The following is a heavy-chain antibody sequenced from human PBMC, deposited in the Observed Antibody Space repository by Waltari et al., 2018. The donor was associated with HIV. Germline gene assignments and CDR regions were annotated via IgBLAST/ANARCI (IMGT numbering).Heavy chain of an antibody. V-gene: IGHV4-39*07. CDR2: IYYDGQT. D-gene: IGHD3-10*02. J-gene: IGHJ3*01. Sequence: QLKLQESGPGLVKPAETLSLTCTVSGGSMSRSSYYWGWVRQPPGKGLQWIGSIYYDGQTYYSPSLKSRLAMSIDTSKSQLSLNLTSVTAADTAVYFCAKVLWHVGVLSATHDAFDLWGQGTLITVS. CDR3: AKVLWHVGVLSATHDAFDL. CDR1: GGSMSRSSYY.